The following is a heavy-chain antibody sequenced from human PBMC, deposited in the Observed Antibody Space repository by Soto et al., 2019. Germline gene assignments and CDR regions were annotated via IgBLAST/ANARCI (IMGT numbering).Heavy chain of an antibody. Sequence: SETLSLTCTVSGGSISSYYWSWIRQPPGKGLEWIGYIYYSGSTNYNPSLKSRVTISVDTSKNQFSLKLSSVTAADTAVYYCARLRTGEFDYWGQGTLVTVSS. D-gene: IGHD7-27*01. V-gene: IGHV4-59*08. CDR2: IYYSGST. CDR3: ARLRTGEFDY. J-gene: IGHJ4*02. CDR1: GGSISSYY.